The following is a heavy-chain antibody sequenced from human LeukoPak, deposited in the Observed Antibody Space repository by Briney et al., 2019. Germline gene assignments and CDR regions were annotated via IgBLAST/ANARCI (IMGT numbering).Heavy chain of an antibody. Sequence: PGGSLRLSCAACGFTFSSYGMHWVRQAPGKGLEWVAVISYDGSNKYYADSVKGRFTISRDNSKNTLYLQMNSLRAEDTAVYYCAKEHDFGDFFDYWGQGTLVTVSS. V-gene: IGHV3-30*18. J-gene: IGHJ4*02. CDR1: GFTFSSYG. CDR2: ISYDGSNK. CDR3: AKEHDFGDFFDY. D-gene: IGHD4-17*01.